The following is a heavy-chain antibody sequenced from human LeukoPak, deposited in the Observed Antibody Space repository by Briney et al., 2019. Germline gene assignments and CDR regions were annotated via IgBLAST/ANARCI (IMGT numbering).Heavy chain of an antibody. D-gene: IGHD5-12*01. CDR1: GFTFSNYA. Sequence: GGSLRLSCAASGFTFSNYAMSWVRQAPGKGLEWVSVISGSGGSTYYADSVKGRFTISRDNSKNTLYLQMNSLRAEDTAVYYCAKTPRGSGYDWGYFDYWGQRTLVTVSS. CDR3: AKTPRGSGYDWGYFDY. CDR2: ISGSGGST. J-gene: IGHJ4*02. V-gene: IGHV3-23*01.